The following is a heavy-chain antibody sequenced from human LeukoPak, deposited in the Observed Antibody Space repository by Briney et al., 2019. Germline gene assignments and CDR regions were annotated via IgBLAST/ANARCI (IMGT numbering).Heavy chain of an antibody. CDR2: IYYSGST. J-gene: IGHJ5*02. Sequence: PSQTLSLTCTVSGGSISSGDYYWSWIRRPPGKGLEWIGYIYYSGSTYYNPSLKSRVTISVDTSKNQFSLKLSSVTAADTAVYYCARVPHDYGDYLGVILWFDPWGQGTLVTVSS. CDR1: GGSISSGDYY. D-gene: IGHD4-17*01. CDR3: ARVPHDYGDYLGVILWFDP. V-gene: IGHV4-30-4*01.